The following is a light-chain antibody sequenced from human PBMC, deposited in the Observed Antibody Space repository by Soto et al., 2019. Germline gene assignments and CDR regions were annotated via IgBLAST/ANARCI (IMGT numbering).Light chain of an antibody. CDR2: KAS. Sequence: DIQMTQSPSTLSASVGDRVTITCRASQSISSWLAWYQQKPGKAPKLLIYKASSLESGVPSRFSGSGSGTEFTITISSLQPDDFATYYCQQYNSYSQGTFGQGTKLEIK. CDR3: QQYNSYSQGT. CDR1: QSISSW. J-gene: IGKJ2*02. V-gene: IGKV1-5*03.